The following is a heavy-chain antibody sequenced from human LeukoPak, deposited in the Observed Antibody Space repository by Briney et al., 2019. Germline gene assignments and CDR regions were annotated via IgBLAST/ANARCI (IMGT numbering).Heavy chain of an antibody. CDR3: AKGPYSYGPYFFYYMDV. D-gene: IGHD5-18*01. CDR2: SNWVANRT. CDR1: GFTFYDYT. Sequence: GGSLRLSCAASGFTFYDYTIHWVRQALGKGLEWVSLSNWVANRTDYADSVKGRFTISRDSKKDSLYLQMNSLRTEDSALYYCAKGPYSYGPYFFYYMDVWGKGTTVTVSS. J-gene: IGHJ6*03. V-gene: IGHV3-43*01.